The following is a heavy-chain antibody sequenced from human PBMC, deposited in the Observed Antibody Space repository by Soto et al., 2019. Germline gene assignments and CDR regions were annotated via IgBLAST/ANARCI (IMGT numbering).Heavy chain of an antibody. V-gene: IGHV4-4*02. D-gene: IGHD6-25*01. J-gene: IGHJ4*02. CDR1: SDSIAGENW. Sequence: QVQLQESGPGLVKPSETLSLTCTVSSDSIAGENWWSWVRQPPGMGLGWIGEIFHTGGKNYNPSLKGRVTMEVDKSKNQFSLKLISATAADTAVYNCARVFSSGSGWMYYFDFWGQGTLVSVS. CDR3: ARVFSSGSGWMYYFDF. CDR2: IFHTGGK.